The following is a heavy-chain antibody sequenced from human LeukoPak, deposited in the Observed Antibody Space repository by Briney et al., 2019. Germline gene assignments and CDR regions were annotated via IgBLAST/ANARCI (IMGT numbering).Heavy chain of an antibody. CDR1: GFTFSSYW. D-gene: IGHD4-17*01. J-gene: IGHJ4*02. V-gene: IGHV3-74*01. CDR2: INSDGSST. CDR3: ASQTVTTPYYFHY. Sequence: RTGGSLRLSCAASGFTFSSYWMHWVRQAPGKGLVWVSRINSDGSSTSYADSVKGRFTISRDNAKNSLYLQMNGLRAEDTAVYYCASQTVTTPYYFHYWGQGTLVTVSS.